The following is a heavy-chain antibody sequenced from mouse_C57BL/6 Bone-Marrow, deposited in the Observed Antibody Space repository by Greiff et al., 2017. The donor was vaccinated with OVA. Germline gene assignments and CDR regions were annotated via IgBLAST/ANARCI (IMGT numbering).Heavy chain of an antibody. J-gene: IGHJ2*01. CDR1: GYTFTSYW. D-gene: IGHD2-2*01. CDR2: IYPSDSET. Sequence: QVQLQQPGAELVRPGSSVKLSCKASGYTFTSYWMDWVKQRPGQGLEWIGNIYPSDSETHYNQKFKDKATLTVDKSSSTAYMQLSSLTSEDSAVYYCASILYGYYFDYWGQGTTLTVSS. V-gene: IGHV1-61*01. CDR3: ASILYGYYFDY.